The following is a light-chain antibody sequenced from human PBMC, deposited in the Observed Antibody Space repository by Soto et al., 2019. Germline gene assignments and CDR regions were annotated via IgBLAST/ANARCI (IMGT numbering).Light chain of an antibody. CDR1: QSVTSSS. J-gene: IGKJ5*01. CDR2: GAS. V-gene: IGKV3-20*01. Sequence: EIVLTQFPGTLPLSPGERATLSCRASQSVTSSSLAWYQQKVARAPRVLIYGASNRATGMPDRFSGSGSGTDFSLTITRLEPEDFAVYYCQQYGSSPRTFGQGTRLEIK. CDR3: QQYGSSPRT.